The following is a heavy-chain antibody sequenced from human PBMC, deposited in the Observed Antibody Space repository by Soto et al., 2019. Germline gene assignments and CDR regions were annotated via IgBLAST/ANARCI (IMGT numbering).Heavy chain of an antibody. CDR2: IIPIFGTA. CDR1: GGTFSSYA. J-gene: IGHJ6*02. V-gene: IGHV1-69*13. CDR3: ARDILTDYYKDYYYGMDV. D-gene: IGHD3-9*01. Sequence: SVKVSCKASGGTFSSYAISWVRQAPGQGLEWMGGIIPIFGTANYAQKFQGRVTITADESTSTAYMELSSLRSEDTAVYYCARDILTDYYKDYYYGMDVWGQGTTVTVSS.